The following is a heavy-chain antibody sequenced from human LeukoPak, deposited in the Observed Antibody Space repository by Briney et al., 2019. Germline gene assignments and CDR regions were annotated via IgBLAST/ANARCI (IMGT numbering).Heavy chain of an antibody. Sequence: GVSLRLSCAASGFTFSDCYMSWIRQAPGKGLEWVSYISTSGSNIYYSDSVKGRVTISRDNAKNSLYLQMNSLRAEDTAVYYCARTYGSGSYGDYWGQGTQVTVSS. CDR2: ISTSGSNI. D-gene: IGHD3-10*01. V-gene: IGHV3-11*01. J-gene: IGHJ4*02. CDR1: GFTFSDCY. CDR3: ARTYGSGSYGDY.